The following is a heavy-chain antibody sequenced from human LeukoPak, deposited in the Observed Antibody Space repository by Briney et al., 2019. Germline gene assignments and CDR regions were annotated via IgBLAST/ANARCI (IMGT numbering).Heavy chain of an antibody. V-gene: IGHV1-2*02. CDR1: GYTFTGYY. D-gene: IGHD2-15*01. Sequence: GASVKVSCKASGYTFTGYYMHWVRQAPGQGLEWMGWINPNSGGTNYAQKFQGRVTMTRDTSISTAYMELSRLRSDDTAVYYCARARGGSPYYFDYWGQGTLVTVSS. CDR3: ARARGGSPYYFDY. CDR2: INPNSGGT. J-gene: IGHJ4*02.